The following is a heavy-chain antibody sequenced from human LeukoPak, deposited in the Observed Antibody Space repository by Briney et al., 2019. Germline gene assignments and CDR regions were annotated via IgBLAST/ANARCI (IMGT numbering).Heavy chain of an antibody. V-gene: IGHV3-23*01. CDR3: ASSIRFGEDY. CDR1: GFSLSTYG. J-gene: IGHJ4*02. D-gene: IGHD3-16*01. Sequence: GGSLRLSCAASGFSLSTYGMHWVRQAPGKGLEWVSGITGDDGRTHYADSVRGRFTICRDNSKNTLSLHMSSLRAEDTAIYYCASSIRFGEDYWGQGTLVTVSP. CDR2: ITGDDGRT.